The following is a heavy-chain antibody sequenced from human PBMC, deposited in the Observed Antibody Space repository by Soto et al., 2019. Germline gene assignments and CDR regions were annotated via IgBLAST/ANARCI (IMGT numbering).Heavy chain of an antibody. V-gene: IGHV1-46*03. CDR3: AIDRDDTHGLYYIGF. Sequence: ASVKVSCKASGYSFTRHHMHWVRQAPGQGLEWMGIINPNGGSTSYAQKFQGRLTMTRDTSTSTVYMELSSLRSEDTALYYCAIDRDDTHGLYYIGFWGPGTLVTVFS. J-gene: IGHJ4*02. D-gene: IGHD2-8*01. CDR1: GYSFTRHH. CDR2: INPNGGST.